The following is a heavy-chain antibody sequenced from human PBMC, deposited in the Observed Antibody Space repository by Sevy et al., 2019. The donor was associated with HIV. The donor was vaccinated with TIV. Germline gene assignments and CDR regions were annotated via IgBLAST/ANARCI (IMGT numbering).Heavy chain of an antibody. CDR3: VREGVGGYSYGFDY. Sequence: GGSLRLSCAASGFSFSIYWMHWVRQVPGKGLVWVSRINSDGSSTTYADSVKGRFTFSRDNAKNSLFLQMNSLRVEDTAVYYCVREGVGGYSYGFDYWGQGTLVTVSS. D-gene: IGHD5-18*01. CDR1: GFSFSIYW. CDR2: INSDGSST. V-gene: IGHV3-74*03. J-gene: IGHJ4*02.